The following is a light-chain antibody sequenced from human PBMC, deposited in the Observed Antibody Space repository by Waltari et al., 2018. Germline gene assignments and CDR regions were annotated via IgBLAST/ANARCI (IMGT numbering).Light chain of an antibody. Sequence: DIQMTQSPSSLSASVGDRVTITCRASQDISNNLKWYQQKPRKAPDLLIFAVFTLQSGVPSRFSGSGSGTEFTLTIRSLQPEDSATYYCQQSYTMPMYTFGQGTKLEIK. CDR1: QDISNN. J-gene: IGKJ2*01. V-gene: IGKV1-39*01. CDR3: QQSYTMPMYT. CDR2: AVF.